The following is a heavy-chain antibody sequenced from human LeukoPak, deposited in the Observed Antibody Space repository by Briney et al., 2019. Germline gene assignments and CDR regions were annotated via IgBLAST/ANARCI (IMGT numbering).Heavy chain of an antibody. J-gene: IGHJ4*02. CDR3: AKSRGSGLFDY. D-gene: IGHD3-10*01. CDR1: GFTFSSYS. V-gene: IGHV3-23*01. CDR2: ISGSGGST. Sequence: GGSLRLSCAASGFTFSSYSMSWVRQAPGKGLEWVSGISGSGGSTYYADSVKGRFTISRDNSKNTLYLQMNSLRAEDTAVYYCAKSRGSGLFDYWGQGTLVTVAS.